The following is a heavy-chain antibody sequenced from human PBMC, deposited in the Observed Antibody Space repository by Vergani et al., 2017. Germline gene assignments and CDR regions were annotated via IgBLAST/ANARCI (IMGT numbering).Heavy chain of an antibody. V-gene: IGHV3-33*06. Sequence: QVQLVESGGGVVQPGKSLSLSCETSGFIFSDYVMHWVRQAPGKGLEWVAGIWHDGSNEKYVDSVQGRFTISRDNSKNTLYLQMNSLRAEDTAVYYCAKDSRDGYKKGGFDYWGQGTLVTVSS. CDR2: IWHDGSNE. CDR3: AKDSRDGYKKGGFDY. D-gene: IGHD5-24*01. J-gene: IGHJ4*02. CDR1: GFIFSDYV.